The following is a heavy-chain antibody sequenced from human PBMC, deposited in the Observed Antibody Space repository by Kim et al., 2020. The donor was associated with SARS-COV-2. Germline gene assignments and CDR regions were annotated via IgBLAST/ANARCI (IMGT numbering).Heavy chain of an antibody. CDR1: GGSISSSNW. D-gene: IGHD3-22*01. Sequence: SETLSLTCAVSGGSISSSNWWSWVRQPPGKGLEWIGEIYHSGSTNYNPSLKSRVTISVDKSKNQFSLKLSSVTAADTAVYYCARYGQWLLRYNWFDPWGQGTLVTVSS. CDR3: ARYGQWLLRYNWFDP. J-gene: IGHJ5*02. V-gene: IGHV4-4*02. CDR2: IYHSGST.